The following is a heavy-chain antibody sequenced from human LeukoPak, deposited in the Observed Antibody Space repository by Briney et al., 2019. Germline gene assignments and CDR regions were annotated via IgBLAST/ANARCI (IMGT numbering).Heavy chain of an antibody. J-gene: IGHJ6*02. CDR2: INHSGST. CDR3: ARSRARTYYYYGMGV. V-gene: IGHV4-34*01. D-gene: IGHD2-2*01. Sequence: PSETLSLTCAVYGGSFSGYYWSWIRQPPGKGLEWIGEINHSGSTNYNPSLKSRVTISVDTSKNQFSLKLSSVTAADTAVYYCARSRARTYYYYGMGVWGQGTTVTVSS. CDR1: GGSFSGYY.